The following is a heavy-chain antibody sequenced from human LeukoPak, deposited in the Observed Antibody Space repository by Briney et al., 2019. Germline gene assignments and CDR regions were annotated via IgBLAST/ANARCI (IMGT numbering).Heavy chain of an antibody. CDR1: GYTFTGYY. CDR2: INPNSGGT. Sequence: ASVKVSCKASGYTFTGYYIHWVRQAPGQGLEWMGWINPNSGGTDYARKFLGRVTMTRDTSINTAYMDLSRLRSDDTDVYYCARSRESDYYGSGSYPPGFDYWGQGTLVTVSS. CDR3: ARSRESDYYGSGSYPPGFDY. D-gene: IGHD3-10*01. V-gene: IGHV1-2*02. J-gene: IGHJ4*02.